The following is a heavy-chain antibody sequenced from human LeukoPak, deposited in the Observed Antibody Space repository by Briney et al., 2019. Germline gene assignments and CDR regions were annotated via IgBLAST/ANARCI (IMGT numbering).Heavy chain of an antibody. V-gene: IGHV4-59*01. CDR2: IYYSGST. CDR1: GGSISSYY. D-gene: IGHD3-22*01. J-gene: IGHJ4*02. CDR3: ARERLGYYDRSGLDY. Sequence: SETLSLXCTVSGGSISSYYWNWIRQPPGKGLEWTGYIYYSGSTNYNPSLKSRVTTSVDTSKNQFSLKLSSVTAADTAVYYCARERLGYYDRSGLDYWGQGTLVTVSS.